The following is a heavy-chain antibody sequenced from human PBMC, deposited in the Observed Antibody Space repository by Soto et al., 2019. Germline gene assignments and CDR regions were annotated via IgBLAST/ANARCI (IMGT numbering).Heavy chain of an antibody. V-gene: IGHV3-21*01. CDR2: ISSSSSYI. J-gene: IGHJ4*02. CDR3: ARDLNYGGNLASLDY. D-gene: IGHD4-17*01. CDR1: GFTFSSYS. Sequence: EVQLVESGGGLVKPGGSLRLSCAASGFTFSSYSMNWVRQAPGKGLEWVSSISSSSSYIYYADSVKGRFTISRDNAKNSLYLQMNSLRAEVTAVYYCARDLNYGGNLASLDYWGQGTLVTVSS.